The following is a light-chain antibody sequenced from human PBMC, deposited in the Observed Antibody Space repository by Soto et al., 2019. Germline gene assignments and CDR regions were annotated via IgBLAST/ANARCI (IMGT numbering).Light chain of an antibody. CDR2: KAS. J-gene: IGKJ1*01. Sequence: DIQMTQYNSTLSSSVGDRVTITCRASQSISSWLAWYQQKPGKAPKLLIYKASSLESGVPSRFSGSGSGTEFTLTISSLQPDDFATYYCQQYNSYSWTFGQGANVDIK. CDR3: QQYNSYSWT. CDR1: QSISSW. V-gene: IGKV1-5*03.